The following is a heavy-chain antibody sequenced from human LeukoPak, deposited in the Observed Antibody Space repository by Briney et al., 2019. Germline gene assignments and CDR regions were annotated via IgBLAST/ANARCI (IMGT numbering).Heavy chain of an antibody. CDR3: ARISSSWPLNWFDP. D-gene: IGHD6-13*01. CDR2: IYYTGTT. CDR1: GGSISSYY. Sequence: SETLSLTCTVSGGSISSYYWSWIRQPPGKGLEWIAYIYYTGTTNYNPSLQSRVTISVDTSKNQFSLKLSSVTATDTAVYYCARISSSWPLNWFDPWGQGTLVTVSS. V-gene: IGHV4-59*01. J-gene: IGHJ5*02.